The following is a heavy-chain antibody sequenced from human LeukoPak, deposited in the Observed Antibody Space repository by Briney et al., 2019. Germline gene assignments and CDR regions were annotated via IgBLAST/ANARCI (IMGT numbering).Heavy chain of an antibody. V-gene: IGHV3-23*01. CDR2: ISGGGAYI. D-gene: IGHD5-18*01. Sequence: GGSLRLSCVASGFTFSNYAMTWVRQAPGKGLEWVSAISGGGAYIYYGDSVKGRFFSFRDNSKSTLYLQMRNLRAGDTAVYYCSKNWGPGMAFYESWGQGTQVTVSS. CDR3: SKNWGPGMAFYES. CDR1: GFTFSNYA. J-gene: IGHJ5*02.